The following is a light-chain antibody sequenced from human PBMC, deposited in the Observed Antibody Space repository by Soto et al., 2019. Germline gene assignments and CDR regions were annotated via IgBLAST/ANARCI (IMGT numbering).Light chain of an antibody. CDR2: GAS. CDR1: QSFSSSS. V-gene: IGKV3-20*01. Sequence: EIVLTQSPGTLSLSPGERATLSCRASQSFSSSSLAWYQQKPGQAPRLLIYGASSRATGIPDRFSGSGSGTDFTLTISSLQSEDFAIYYCQQYNKWPQFGGGTKVDIK. J-gene: IGKJ4*02. CDR3: QQYNKWPQ.